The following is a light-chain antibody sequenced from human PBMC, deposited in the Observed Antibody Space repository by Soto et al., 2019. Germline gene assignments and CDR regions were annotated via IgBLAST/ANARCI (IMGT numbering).Light chain of an antibody. Sequence: DIQMTQSPSSLSASVGDRVTITCRASQSITNYLNWYKQKPGKAPNLLIYGASNLQSEVPSRFSGSGSGTHFTLTISSLQPEDFATYFCLQTYSPPHAFGQGTKLEIK. CDR3: LQTYSPPHA. CDR2: GAS. J-gene: IGKJ2*01. V-gene: IGKV1-39*01. CDR1: QSITNY.